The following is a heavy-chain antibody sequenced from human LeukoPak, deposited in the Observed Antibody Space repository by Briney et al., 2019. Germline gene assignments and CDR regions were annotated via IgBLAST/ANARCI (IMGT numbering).Heavy chain of an antibody. CDR1: GFTFSSYS. J-gene: IGHJ4*02. CDR2: ISSSSSTI. CDR3: ARVRISMLRGVISYFDY. D-gene: IGHD3-10*01. V-gene: IGHV3-48*01. Sequence: GGSLRLSCAASGFTFSSYSMNWVRQAPGKGLEWVSYISSSSSTIYYADSVKGRFTISRDNAKNSLYLQMNSLRAEDSAVYYCARVRISMLRGVISYFDYWGQGTLVTVSS.